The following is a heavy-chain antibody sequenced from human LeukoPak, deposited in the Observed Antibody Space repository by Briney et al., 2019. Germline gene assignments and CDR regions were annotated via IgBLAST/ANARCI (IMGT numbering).Heavy chain of an antibody. CDR1: GFTFSDYY. D-gene: IGHD2-2*01. V-gene: IGHV3-11*01. J-gene: IGHJ4*02. Sequence: GGSLRLSCAASGFTFSDYYMSWIRQAPGKGLEWVSYISSSGSTIYYADSVKGRFTISRDNAKNSLYLQMNSLRAEDTAVYYCATYLCSSTSYTLSQGSDYWGQGTLDTVSS. CDR3: ATYLCSSTSYTLSQGSDY. CDR2: ISSSGSTI.